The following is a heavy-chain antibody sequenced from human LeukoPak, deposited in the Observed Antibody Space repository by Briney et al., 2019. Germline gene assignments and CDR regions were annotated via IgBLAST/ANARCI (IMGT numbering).Heavy chain of an antibody. D-gene: IGHD3-22*01. CDR3: AKTGLFAYYYYYMDV. J-gene: IGHJ6*03. CDR2: ISSSSSYI. V-gene: IGHV3-21*04. CDR1: GFTFSSYS. Sequence: GGSLRLSCAASGFTFSSYSMNWVRQAPGKGLEWVSSISSSSSYIYYADSVKGRFTISRDNSKNTLYLQMNSLRAEDTAVYYCAKTGLFAYYYYYMDVWGKGTTVTISS.